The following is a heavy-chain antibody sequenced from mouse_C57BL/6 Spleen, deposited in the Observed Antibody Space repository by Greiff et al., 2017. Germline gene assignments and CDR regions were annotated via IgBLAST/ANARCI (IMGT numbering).Heavy chain of an antibody. D-gene: IGHD4-1*01. CDR3: ARALTGVAWFAY. CDR2: ICPGSGNT. J-gene: IGHJ3*01. V-gene: IGHV1-66*01. Sequence: VQLQQSGPELVKPGASVKISCKASGYSFTSDYIHWVKQRPGQGLEWIGWICPGSGNTKYNEKFKGKATLTADTSSSTAYMQLSSLTSEDSAVYYCARALTGVAWFAYWGQGTLVTVSA. CDR1: GYSFTSDY.